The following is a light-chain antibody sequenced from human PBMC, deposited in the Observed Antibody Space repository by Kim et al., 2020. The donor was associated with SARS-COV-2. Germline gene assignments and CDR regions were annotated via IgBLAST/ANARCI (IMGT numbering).Light chain of an antibody. CDR3: KKYGSAPKT. J-gene: IGKJ1*01. Sequence: EIVLTQSPGTLSLSPGERATLSCRASQSVSSSYLAWYQQKPGQAPRLLIYGASSRATGIPDRFSGSGSGTDFTLTISRLSPEDFAVYYCKKYGSAPKTFGQGTKVDIK. CDR1: QSVSSSY. V-gene: IGKV3-20*01. CDR2: GAS.